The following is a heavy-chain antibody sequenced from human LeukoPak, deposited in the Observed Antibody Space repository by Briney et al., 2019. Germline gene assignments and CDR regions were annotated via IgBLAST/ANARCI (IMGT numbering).Heavy chain of an antibody. D-gene: IGHD4-17*01. CDR3: ARTSNTVTTGASYFDY. CDR1: GFTFSTYS. J-gene: IGHJ4*02. CDR2: ISSSSTYM. Sequence: GGSLRLSCAASGFTFSTYSMNWVRQAPGKGLEWVSFISSSSTYMYYADSMKGRFTISRDNAKNSLYLQMNSLRAEDTAVYYCARTSNTVTTGASYFDYWGQGILVTVSS. V-gene: IGHV3-21*01.